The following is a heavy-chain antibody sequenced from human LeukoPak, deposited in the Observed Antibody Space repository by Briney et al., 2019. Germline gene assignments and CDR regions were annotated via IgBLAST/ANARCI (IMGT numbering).Heavy chain of an antibody. CDR1: GYTFTSYD. CDR3: ARARARIAAAGTNWFDP. J-gene: IGHJ5*02. V-gene: IGHV1-8*01. D-gene: IGHD6-13*01. CDR2: MNPNSGNT. Sequence: ASVKVSCKASGYTFTSYDINWVRQATGQGLEWMGWMNPNSGNTGYAQKFQGRGTMTRNTSISTAYMELSSLRSEDTAVYYCARARARIAAAGTNWFDPWGQGTLVTVSS.